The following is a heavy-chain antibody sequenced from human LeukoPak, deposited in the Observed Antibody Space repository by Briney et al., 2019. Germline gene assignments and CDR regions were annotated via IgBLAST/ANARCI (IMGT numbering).Heavy chain of an antibody. CDR1: GGSFSGYY. Sequence: SSETLSLTCAVYGGSFSGYYWSWIRQPPGKGLEWIGEINYSGSTNYNPSLKSRVTISVDTSKNQFSLKLSSVTAADTAVYYCARERGIRYCSSTSCYKGFNWFDPWGQGTLVTVSS. CDR2: INYSGST. D-gene: IGHD2-2*02. J-gene: IGHJ5*02. CDR3: ARERGIRYCSSTSCYKGFNWFDP. V-gene: IGHV4-34*01.